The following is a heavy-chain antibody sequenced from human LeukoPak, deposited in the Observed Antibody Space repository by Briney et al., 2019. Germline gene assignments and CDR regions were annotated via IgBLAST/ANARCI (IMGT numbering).Heavy chain of an antibody. CDR3: ARVRIAARPNGDY. Sequence: PGRSLRLSCAASGFTFSSYAMHWVRQAPGKGLEWVAVISYDGSNKYYADSVKGRFTISRDNSKNTLYLQMNSLRAEDTAVYYCARVRIAARPNGDYWGQGTLVTVSS. V-gene: IGHV3-30-3*01. CDR1: GFTFSSYA. CDR2: ISYDGSNK. D-gene: IGHD6-6*01. J-gene: IGHJ4*02.